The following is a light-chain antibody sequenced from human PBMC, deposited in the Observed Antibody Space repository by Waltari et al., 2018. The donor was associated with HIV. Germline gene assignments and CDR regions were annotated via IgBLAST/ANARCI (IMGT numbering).Light chain of an antibody. V-gene: IGLV2-14*03. J-gene: IGLJ2*01. CDR3: SSYTTTNTII. CDR2: DVF. Sequence: QSALTQPASVSGSPGQSITIPCTGTSSDSGAYGYVSWYRQHPDKAPQLLIYDVFYRPSGVSHRFSGSKSGNTASLTISGLQAEDEAVYSCSSYTTTNTIIFGGGTKLTVL. CDR1: SSDSGAYGY.